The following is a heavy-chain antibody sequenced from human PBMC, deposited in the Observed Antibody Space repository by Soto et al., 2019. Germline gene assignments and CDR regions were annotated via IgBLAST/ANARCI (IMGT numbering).Heavy chain of an antibody. CDR3: TRAPVSGSYCFDF. Sequence: PSETLSLTCTVAGGSVGSGNDYWSWIRQPPGKGLEWIGYIFHTGTTNYNPSLKSRVTISLDTSMNQFSLKLSSVTPADTAVYYCTRAPVSGSYCFDFWGQGTPVTVSS. CDR1: GGSVGSGNDY. J-gene: IGHJ4*02. CDR2: IFHTGTT. D-gene: IGHD1-26*01. V-gene: IGHV4-61*01.